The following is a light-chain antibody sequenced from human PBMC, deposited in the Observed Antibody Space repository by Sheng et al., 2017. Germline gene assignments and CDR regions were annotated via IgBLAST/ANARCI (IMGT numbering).Light chain of an antibody. CDR1: QSVSSN. J-gene: IGKJ2*01. CDR2: GAS. Sequence: EIVMTQSPATLSVSPGETATLSCRASQSVSSNLAWYQQKPGQAPRLLIYGASTRATGIAARFRGSGSGTDFTLTISSLQSEDFAFYYCQQYNVWPMYTFGQGTKLEIK. V-gene: IGKV3-15*01. CDR3: QQYNVWPMYT.